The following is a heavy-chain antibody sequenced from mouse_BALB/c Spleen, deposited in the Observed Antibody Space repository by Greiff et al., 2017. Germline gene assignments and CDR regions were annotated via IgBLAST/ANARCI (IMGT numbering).Heavy chain of an antibody. CDR1: GFSLTSYG. V-gene: IGHV2-9*02. CDR3: ARDTRGYEAWFAY. CDR2: IWAGGST. J-gene: IGHJ3*01. D-gene: IGHD2-2*01. Sequence: QVQLKESGPGLVAPSQSLSITCTVSGFSLTSYGVHWVRQPPGKGLEWLGVIWAGGSTNYNSALMSRLSISKDNSKSQVFLKMNSLQTDDTAMYYCARDTRGYEAWFAYWGQGTLVTVSA.